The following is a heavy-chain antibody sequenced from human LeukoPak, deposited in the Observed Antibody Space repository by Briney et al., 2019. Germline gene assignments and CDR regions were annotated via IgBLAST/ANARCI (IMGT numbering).Heavy chain of an antibody. CDR2: ISAYNGNT. V-gene: IGHV1-18*01. D-gene: IGHD3-9*01. CDR1: GYTFTSYG. J-gene: IGHJ3*02. CDR3: ARRILTGYYQVDAFDI. Sequence: ASVKVSCKASGYTFTSYGISWVRQAPGQGLEWMGWISAYNGNTNYAQKFQGRVTMTRNTSINTAYMELSSLRSEDTAVYYCARRILTGYYQVDAFDIRGQGTIVTVSS.